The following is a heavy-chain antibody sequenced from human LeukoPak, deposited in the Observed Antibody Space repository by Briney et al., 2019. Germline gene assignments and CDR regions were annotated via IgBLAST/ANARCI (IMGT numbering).Heavy chain of an antibody. CDR2: IYPGDSDT. CDR1: GYRFTSYW. Sequence: GESLKISCKGSGYRFTSYWIGWVRQMPGKGLEWMGIIYPGDSDTRYSPSFQGQVTISADKSISTAYLQWSSLKASDTAMYYCARSIGSSWTYNWFDPWGQGTLVTVSS. CDR3: ARSIGSSWTYNWFDP. J-gene: IGHJ5*02. D-gene: IGHD6-13*01. V-gene: IGHV5-51*01.